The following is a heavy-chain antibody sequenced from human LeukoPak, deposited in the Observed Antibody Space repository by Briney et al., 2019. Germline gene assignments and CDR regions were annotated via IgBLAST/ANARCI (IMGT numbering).Heavy chain of an antibody. D-gene: IGHD3-22*01. CDR3: ARGGIVDAYYFDY. Sequence: NASETLSLTCAVYGGSFSGYYWSWIRQPPGKGLEWIGEINHSGSTNYNPSLKSRVTISVDTSKNQFSLKLSSVTAADTAVYYCARGGIVDAYYFDYWGQGTLVTVSS. V-gene: IGHV4-34*01. CDR1: GGSFSGYY. J-gene: IGHJ4*02. CDR2: INHSGST.